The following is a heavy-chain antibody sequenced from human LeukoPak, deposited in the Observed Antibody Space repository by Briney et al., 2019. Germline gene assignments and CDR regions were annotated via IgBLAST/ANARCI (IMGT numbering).Heavy chain of an antibody. CDR2: INWNGGST. D-gene: IGHD6-19*01. CDR3: AKGSIAVALFDY. CDR1: GFTFSNAW. V-gene: IGHV3-20*04. Sequence: PGGSLRLSCAASGFTFSNAWMSWVRQAPGKGLEWVSGINWNGGSTGYADSVKGRFTISRDNAKNTLYMQMNSLRAEDTAVYYCAKGSIAVALFDYWGQGTLVTVSS. J-gene: IGHJ4*02.